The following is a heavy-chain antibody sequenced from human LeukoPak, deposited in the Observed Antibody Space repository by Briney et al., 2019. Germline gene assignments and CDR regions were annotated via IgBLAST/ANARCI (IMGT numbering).Heavy chain of an antibody. CDR1: GGSVSSGSYY. J-gene: IGHJ4*02. Sequence: SETLSLTCTVSGGSVSSGSYYWSWIRQPPGKGLEWIGYIYYSGSTNYNPSLKSRVTISVDTSKNQFSLKLSSVIAADTAVYYCARDVLDGDYFDYWGQGTLVTVSS. CDR2: IYYSGST. V-gene: IGHV4-61*01. D-gene: IGHD4-17*01. CDR3: ARDVLDGDYFDY.